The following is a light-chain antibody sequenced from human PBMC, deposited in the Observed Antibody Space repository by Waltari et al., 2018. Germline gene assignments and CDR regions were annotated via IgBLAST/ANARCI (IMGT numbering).Light chain of an antibody. J-gene: IGKJ1*01. V-gene: IGKV1-39*01. CDR3: QQTYTSPRT. Sequence: DSQMTQSPSTLSASVGDRVTITCRASQTITKFLSWYQQKPGKAPKLLIYAASRLQSGVPSRFSGSGSGTDFALTISNLQPEDFATYFCQQTYTSPRTFGQGTKVEIK. CDR2: AAS. CDR1: QTITKF.